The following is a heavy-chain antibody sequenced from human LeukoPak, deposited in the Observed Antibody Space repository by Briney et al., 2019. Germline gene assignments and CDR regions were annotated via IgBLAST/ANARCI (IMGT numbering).Heavy chain of an antibody. CDR2: FSYSGNI. V-gene: IGHV4-39*07. J-gene: IGHJ5*02. CDR3: VRVGVGFRSTYNWVGP. Sequence: SETLSLTCSVSGGSIGSTNYYWGWIRQSPGKGLEWIGTFSYSGNIFYNPAVMSRVSISGDTSKNQFSLKMNFVTAADTAVYYCVRVGVGFRSTYNWVGPWGQGTLVTVSS. CDR1: GGSIGSTNYY. D-gene: IGHD3-10*01.